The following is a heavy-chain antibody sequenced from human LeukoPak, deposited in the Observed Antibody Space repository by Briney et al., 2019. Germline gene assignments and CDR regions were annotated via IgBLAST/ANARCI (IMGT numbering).Heavy chain of an antibody. D-gene: IGHD3-10*01. Sequence: GGSLRLSCAASGFAFSNFAMTWVRQAPGKGLECVSLISGNGGATYYADSVKGRFTISRDNSKSTLFLQMNSLRADDTAVYYCAKGSGSPYYFDYRGQGTLVTVSS. CDR3: AKGSGSPYYFDY. CDR2: ISGNGGAT. V-gene: IGHV3-23*01. J-gene: IGHJ4*02. CDR1: GFAFSNFA.